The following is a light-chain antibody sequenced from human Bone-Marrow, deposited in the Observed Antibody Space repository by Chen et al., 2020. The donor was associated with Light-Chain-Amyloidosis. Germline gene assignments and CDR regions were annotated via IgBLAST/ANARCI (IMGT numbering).Light chain of an antibody. CDR3: SSYTVTNVVV. J-gene: IGLJ2*01. CDR1: TSDVGGYNF. V-gene: IGLV2-14*01. Sequence: QSALTQPASVAGSPGQSITISGHGTTSDVGGYNFVSWYQQHPGKAPKVIIYDFTNRPSGVSNRFSGSKSGNTASLTISGLQAEDEGDYYCSSYTVTNVVVFGGGTKLTVL. CDR2: DFT.